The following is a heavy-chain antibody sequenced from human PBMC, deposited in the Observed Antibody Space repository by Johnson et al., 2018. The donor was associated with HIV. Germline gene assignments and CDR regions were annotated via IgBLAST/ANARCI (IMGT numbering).Heavy chain of an antibody. CDR2: ISGSGGST. D-gene: IGHD3-22*01. CDR3: VRGFRSHTETEAPMIIAPGAFDI. J-gene: IGHJ3*02. V-gene: IGHV3-23*04. Sequence: VQLVESGGGVVQPGRSLRLSCAASGFTFSNYGMSWVRQAPGKGLEWVSAISGSGGSTYYADSVKGRFTISRANSKNTLYLQMNSLRAEDTAVYYCVRGFRSHTETEAPMIIAPGAFDIWGQGTMVTVSS. CDR1: GFTFSNYG.